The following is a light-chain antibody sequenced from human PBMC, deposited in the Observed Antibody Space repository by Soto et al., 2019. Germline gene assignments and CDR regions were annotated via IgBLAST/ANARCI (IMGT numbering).Light chain of an antibody. CDR3: QQYGSSPWT. CDR1: QSVSSN. V-gene: IGKV3-15*01. CDR2: GAS. Sequence: EIMRTQSPAHLSVSPGYRATPPWRASQSVSSNLAWYQQKPGQAPRLLIDGASTRATGIPARFSGSGSGTDVTLTISSLEPEDFAVYDCQQYGSSPWTVGQGTKVEIK. J-gene: IGKJ1*01.